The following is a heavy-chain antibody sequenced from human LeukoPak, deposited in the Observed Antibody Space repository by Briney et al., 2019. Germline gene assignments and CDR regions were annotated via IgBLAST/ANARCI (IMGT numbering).Heavy chain of an antibody. J-gene: IGHJ4*02. CDR3: ANPYYYGSGSSVLGGD. Sequence: PGGSLRLSCAASGFTFSSYGMHWVRQAPGKGLEWVAFIRYDGSNKYYADSVKGRFTISRDNSKNTLYLQMNSLRAEDTAVYYCANPYYYGSGSSVLGGDWGQGTLVTVSS. V-gene: IGHV3-30*02. D-gene: IGHD3-10*01. CDR2: IRYDGSNK. CDR1: GFTFSSYG.